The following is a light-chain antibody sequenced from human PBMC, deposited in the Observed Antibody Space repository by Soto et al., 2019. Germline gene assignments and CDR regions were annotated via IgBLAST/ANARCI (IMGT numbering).Light chain of an antibody. V-gene: IGLV1-47*02. CDR3: AAWDDSLSGWV. J-gene: IGLJ3*02. CDR1: SSNIGSNY. CDR2: SNN. Sequence: QSVLTQPPSASGTPGQRVTISCSGSSSNIGSNYVYWYQQVPGTAPKLLIYSNNQRPSGVPGRFSGSKSGTSASLAISGLRYEDESDYYCAAWDDSLSGWVFGGGTKLTVL.